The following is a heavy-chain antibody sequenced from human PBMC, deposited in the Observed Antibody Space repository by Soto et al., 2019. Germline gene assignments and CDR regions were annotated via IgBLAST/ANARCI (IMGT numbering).Heavy chain of an antibody. Sequence: QVQLVQSGAEVKKPGSSVKVSCKASGGTFNIYTISWVRQAPGQGLEWMGRIIPILGIANYAQKFQGRVTITADKSTSTAYMELSSLRSEDTAVYYCARAVVVPAAGFDIWGQGTMVTVSS. CDR1: GGTFNIYT. D-gene: IGHD2-2*01. CDR2: IIPILGIA. CDR3: ARAVVVPAAGFDI. V-gene: IGHV1-69*02. J-gene: IGHJ3*02.